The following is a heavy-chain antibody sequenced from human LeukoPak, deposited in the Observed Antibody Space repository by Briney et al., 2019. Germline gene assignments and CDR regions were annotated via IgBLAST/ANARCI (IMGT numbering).Heavy chain of an antibody. Sequence: SEEVSCKASGGTFSSYAISWVRQAPGQGLEWMGGIIPIFGTANYAQKFQGRVTITTDESTSTAYTELSSLRSEDTAVYYCASDIVVVPAAQPSGYYYYRDVWGKGTTVTVSS. CDR3: ASDIVVVPAAQPSGYYYYRDV. J-gene: IGHJ6*03. CDR1: GGTFSSYA. D-gene: IGHD2-2*01. CDR2: IIPIFGTA. V-gene: IGHV1-69*05.